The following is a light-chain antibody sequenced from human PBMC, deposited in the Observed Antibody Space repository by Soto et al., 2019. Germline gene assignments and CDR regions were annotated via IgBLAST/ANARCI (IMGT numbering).Light chain of an antibody. CDR1: QTISSNN. V-gene: IGKV3-20*01. Sequence: EIVLTQSPGTLSVSPGERATLSCRASQTISSNNLAWYQQKPGQAPSLLIYGTSRRATGIPDRFSGSGSGTDFTLTSSRLEPEDSAIYYCQQYGSWTFGQGTKVEI. CDR3: QQYGSWT. J-gene: IGKJ1*01. CDR2: GTS.